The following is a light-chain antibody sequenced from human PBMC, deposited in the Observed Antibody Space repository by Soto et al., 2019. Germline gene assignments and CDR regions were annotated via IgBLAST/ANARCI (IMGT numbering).Light chain of an antibody. CDR3: QQYGSSPLYT. CDR2: GAS. V-gene: IGKV3-20*01. Sequence: EIVLTQSPGTLSLSTGERATLSCRASQSVSRSYLAWYQQKPGQAPRLLIYGASSRATGSPDRFSGSGSGTDFTLTISRLEPEDGAVYYCQQYGSSPLYTFGQGTKLEIK. J-gene: IGKJ2*01. CDR1: QSVSRSY.